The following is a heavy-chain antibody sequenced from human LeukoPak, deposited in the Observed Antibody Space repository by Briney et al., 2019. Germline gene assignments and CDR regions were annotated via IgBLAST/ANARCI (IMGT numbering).Heavy chain of an antibody. D-gene: IGHD6-19*01. Sequence: SGGSLRLSCAASGFTFSKYWMLWVRHAPGKGLESVSRINTDGTVTTCADSVKGRFTVSRDNADNTMFLQMNSVRDEDTAVYYCATKQWLAPPPDSWGQGTPVTVSS. CDR3: ATKQWLAPPPDS. CDR1: GFTFSKYW. CDR2: INTDGTVT. J-gene: IGHJ4*02. V-gene: IGHV3-74*01.